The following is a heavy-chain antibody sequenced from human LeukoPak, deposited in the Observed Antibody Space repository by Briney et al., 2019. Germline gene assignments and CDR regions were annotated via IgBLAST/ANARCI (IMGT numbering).Heavy chain of an antibody. CDR2: IYYSGST. D-gene: IGHD6-6*01. CDR1: GGSISSYY. CDR3: ARLDSSSSGWFDP. J-gene: IGHJ5*02. Sequence: SETLSLTCTVSGGSISSYYWSWIRQPPGKGLEWIGYIYYSGSTNYNPSLKSRVTISVDTSKSQFSLKLSSVTAADTAVYYCARLDSSSSGWFDPWGQGTLVTVSS. V-gene: IGHV4-59*08.